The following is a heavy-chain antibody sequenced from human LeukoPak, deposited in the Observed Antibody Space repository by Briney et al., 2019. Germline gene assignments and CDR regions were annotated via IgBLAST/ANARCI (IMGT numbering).Heavy chain of an antibody. CDR1: GFTFSSYG. Sequence: GSLRLSCAASGFTFSSYGMHWVRQAPGKGLEWVAVISYDGSNKYYADSVKGRFTISRDNSKNTLYLQLNNLRAEDTAVYYCAKPREQQLLRIAFDVWGQGTMVTVSS. CDR3: AKPREQQLLRIAFDV. D-gene: IGHD5/OR15-5a*01. V-gene: IGHV3-30*18. J-gene: IGHJ3*01. CDR2: ISYDGSNK.